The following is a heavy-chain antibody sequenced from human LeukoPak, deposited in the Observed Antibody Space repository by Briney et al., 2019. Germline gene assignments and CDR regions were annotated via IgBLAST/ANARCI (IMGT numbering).Heavy chain of an antibody. CDR1: GFTFSDYY. J-gene: IGHJ6*03. CDR3: ARDIRSEQYYYYYMDV. V-gene: IGHV3-11*01. CDR2: ISSSGSTI. D-gene: IGHD1/OR15-1a*01. Sequence: PGGSLRLSCAASGFTFSDYYMSWIRQAPGKGLEWVSYISSSGSTIYYADSVKGRFTISRDNAKNSLYLQMNSLRAEDTAVYYCARDIRSEQYYYYYMDVWGKGTTVTVSS.